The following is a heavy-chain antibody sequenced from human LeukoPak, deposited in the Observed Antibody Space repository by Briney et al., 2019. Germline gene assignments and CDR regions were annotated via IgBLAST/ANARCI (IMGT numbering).Heavy chain of an antibody. CDR1: GFILSGYA. CDR3: AKAGSGYSYFDH. CDR2: ISGGGGST. V-gene: IGHV3-23*01. Sequence: GSLRLSCAASGFILSGYAMSWVRQAPGKGLEWVSGISGGGGSTYYADSVKGRFAIPRDNSKNRLFLQMNSLRAEDTAVYYCAKAGSGYSYFDHWGQGTLVTVSS. J-gene: IGHJ4*02. D-gene: IGHD3-22*01.